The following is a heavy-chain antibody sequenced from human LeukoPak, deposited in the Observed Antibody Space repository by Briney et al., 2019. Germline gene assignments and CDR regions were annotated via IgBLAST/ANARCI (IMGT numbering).Heavy chain of an antibody. D-gene: IGHD1-7*01. CDR3: ARGPVGGTTYNDGDAFDI. CDR2: INHSGST. V-gene: IGHV4-39*07. Sequence: PSETLSLTCTVSGGSISSNTYYWGWIRQPPGKGLEWIGEINHSGSTNYNPSLKSRVTISVDTSKNQFSLKLSSVTAADTAVYYCARGPVGGTTYNDGDAFDIWGQGTMVTVSS. CDR1: GGSISSNTYY. J-gene: IGHJ3*02.